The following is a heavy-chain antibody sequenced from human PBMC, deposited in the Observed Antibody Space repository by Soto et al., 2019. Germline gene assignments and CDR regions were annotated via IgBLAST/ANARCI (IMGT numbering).Heavy chain of an antibody. J-gene: IGHJ4*02. Sequence: SETLSLTCTVSGGSISSYYWSWIRQPPGKGLEWIGYIYCSGSTNYNPSLKSRVTISVDTSKNQFSLKLSSVTAADTAVYYCARGSPPGAYYDFWSGYYTGFDYWGQGTLVTVSS. V-gene: IGHV4-59*01. CDR3: ARGSPPGAYYDFWSGYYTGFDY. CDR2: IYCSGST. D-gene: IGHD3-3*01. CDR1: GGSISSYY.